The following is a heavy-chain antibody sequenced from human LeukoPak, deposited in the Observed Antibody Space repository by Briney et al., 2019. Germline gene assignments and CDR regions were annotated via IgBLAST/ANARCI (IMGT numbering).Heavy chain of an antibody. CDR1: GGSISSYY. CDR3: ARLEDYYGSGSPSNWFDP. Sequence: SETLSLTCTVSGGSISSYYWGWIRQPPGKGLEWIGSIYYSGSTYYNPSLKSRVTISVDTSKNQFSLKLSSVTAADTAVYYCARLEDYYGSGSPSNWFDPWGQGTLVTVSS. J-gene: IGHJ5*02. CDR2: IYYSGST. V-gene: IGHV4-39*01. D-gene: IGHD3-10*01.